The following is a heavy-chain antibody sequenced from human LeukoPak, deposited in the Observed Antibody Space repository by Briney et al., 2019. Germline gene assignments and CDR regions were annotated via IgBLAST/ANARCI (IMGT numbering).Heavy chain of an antibody. D-gene: IGHD4-11*01. CDR2: ITGSDGST. V-gene: IGHV3-23*01. CDR3: AKSILLTTFDS. J-gene: IGHJ4*02. Sequence: STITGSDGSTYYADSVKGRFTISRDNSKNTLYLQMDSLRAEDTAVYYCAKSILLTTFDSWGQGTLVTVSS.